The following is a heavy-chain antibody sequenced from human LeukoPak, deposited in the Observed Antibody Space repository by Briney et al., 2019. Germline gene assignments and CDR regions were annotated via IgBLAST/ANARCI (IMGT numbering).Heavy chain of an antibody. CDR1: GGSISSGDYY. CDR2: IYYSGST. D-gene: IGHD5-18*01. Sequence: SETLSPTCTVSGGSISSGDYYWSWIRQPPGKGLEWIGYIYYSGSTYYNPSLKSRVTISVDTSKNQFSLKLSSVTAADTAVYYCASGPGVGDTAMVTAPSGYYYYGMDVWGQGTTVTVSS. V-gene: IGHV4-30-4*01. J-gene: IGHJ6*02. CDR3: ASGPGVGDTAMVTAPSGYYYYGMDV.